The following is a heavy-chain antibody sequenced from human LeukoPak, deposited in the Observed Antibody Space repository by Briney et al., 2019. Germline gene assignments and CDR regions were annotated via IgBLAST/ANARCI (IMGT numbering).Heavy chain of an antibody. V-gene: IGHV3-30-3*01. J-gene: IGHJ4*02. CDR2: ISHDGGNK. Sequence: GGSLRLSCAASGFTFSSYTMHWVRQAPDKGLEWVAVISHDGGNKYYADCVKGRFTISRDNSKNTLYLQMNGLRAEETAMYYCATPYTSGWSLYFDNWGQGTLVTVSS. D-gene: IGHD6-19*01. CDR1: GFTFSSYT. CDR3: ATPYTSGWSLYFDN.